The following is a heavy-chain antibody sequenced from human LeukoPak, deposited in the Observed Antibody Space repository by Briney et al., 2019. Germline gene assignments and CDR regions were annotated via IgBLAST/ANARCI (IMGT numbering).Heavy chain of an antibody. V-gene: IGHV4-59*01. CDR3: ARGGEWELLQEFDY. J-gene: IGHJ4*02. Sequence: TSETLSLTCTVSGGSISSYYWSWIRQPPGKGLELIGYIYYTGSTNYNPSLKSRVTISVDTSKNQFSLKLSSVTAADTAVYYCARGGEWELLQEFDYWGQGTLVTVSS. CDR1: GGSISSYY. CDR2: IYYTGST. D-gene: IGHD1-26*01.